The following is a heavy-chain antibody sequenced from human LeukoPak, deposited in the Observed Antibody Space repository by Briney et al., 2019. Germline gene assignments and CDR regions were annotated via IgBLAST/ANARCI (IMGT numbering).Heavy chain of an antibody. V-gene: IGHV3-23*01. Sequence: GGSLRLSCAVSGVTFGSYAMNWVRQAPGNGLEWVSGISGSGGSTYYADSVKGRFTISRDNSKNTLYLQMNSLRAEDTALYYCAKDLPDAFNDFYYGMDVWGQGNTVTVSS. CDR2: ISGSGGST. J-gene: IGHJ6*02. CDR3: AKDLPDAFNDFYYGMDV. D-gene: IGHD2-2*01. CDR1: GVTFGSYA.